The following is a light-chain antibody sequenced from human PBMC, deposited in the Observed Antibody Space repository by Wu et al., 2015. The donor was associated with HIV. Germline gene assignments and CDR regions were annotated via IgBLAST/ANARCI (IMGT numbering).Light chain of an antibody. CDR3: QHRINWPLT. CDR1: QDISHY. J-gene: IGKJ5*01. CDR2: DAS. V-gene: IGKV3-11*01. Sequence: EVVLTQSPATLSFSPGERATLSCRASQDISHYLAWYQQKPGQAPSLLIYDASVRAPGVPARFSGSGSGTDFTLTIDSLDPEDFVVYYCQHRINWPLTFGQGTRLEI.